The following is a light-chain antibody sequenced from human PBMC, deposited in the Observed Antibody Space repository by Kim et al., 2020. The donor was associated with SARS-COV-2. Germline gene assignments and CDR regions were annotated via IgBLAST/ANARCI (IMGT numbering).Light chain of an antibody. CDR1: ESIGNY. Sequence: SPGETASLSCRAGESIGNYLAWYQQRPGQPPRLLISDAFYRATGVPARFSGSGSGTDFTLTISSLEPEDFAVYYCQQRRNWPPLTFGQGTRLEIK. J-gene: IGKJ5*01. CDR2: DAF. CDR3: QQRRNWPPLT. V-gene: IGKV3-11*01.